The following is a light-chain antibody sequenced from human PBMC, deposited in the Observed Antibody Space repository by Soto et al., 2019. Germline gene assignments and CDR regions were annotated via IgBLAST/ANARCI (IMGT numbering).Light chain of an antibody. CDR1: QSVSSW. CDR2: AAS. J-gene: IGKJ2*01. V-gene: IGKV1-5*01. Sequence: DIVMTQSPAILSVYIGERVTITCRASQSVSSWSAWYQQKPGTATNLLIYAASSSESGPPSSSRGSTSGTDSTPTISLLQSEDVAIYYCHQYDKWPFTFGQGTKVDI. CDR3: HQYDKWPFT.